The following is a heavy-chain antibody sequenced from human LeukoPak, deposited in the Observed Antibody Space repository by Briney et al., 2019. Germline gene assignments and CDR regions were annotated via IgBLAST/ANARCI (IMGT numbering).Heavy chain of an antibody. CDR3: ARAYCGGDCPPGGY. V-gene: IGHV1-2*02. D-gene: IGHD2-21*02. Sequence: ASVKVSCKASGYAFTRYYIHWVRQAPGQGLEWMGWINPKSGGTNYAQKFRDRVTVTRDTSISTAYMELSRLTSDDTAQYYCARAYCGGDCPPGGYWGQGTLVTVSS. CDR1: GYAFTRYY. CDR2: INPKSGGT. J-gene: IGHJ4*02.